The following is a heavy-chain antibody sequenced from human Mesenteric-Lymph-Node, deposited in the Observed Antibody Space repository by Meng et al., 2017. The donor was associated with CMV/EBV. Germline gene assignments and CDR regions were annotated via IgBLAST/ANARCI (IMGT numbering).Heavy chain of an antibody. D-gene: IGHD7-27*01. J-gene: IGHJ4*02. CDR3: AKVYWGPYYFDY. CDR2: ISGSGGST. CDR1: GFTFSSYA. Sequence: CAASGFTFSSYAMSWVRQAPGKGLEWVSAISGSGGSTYYADSVKGRFTISRDNSKNTLYLQMNSLRAEDTAVYYCAKVYWGPYYFDYWGQGTLVTVSS. V-gene: IGHV3-23*01.